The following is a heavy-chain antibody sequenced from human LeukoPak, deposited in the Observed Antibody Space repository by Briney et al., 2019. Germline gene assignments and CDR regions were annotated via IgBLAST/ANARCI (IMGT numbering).Heavy chain of an antibody. J-gene: IGHJ4*02. CDR2: INPSGST. CDR1: GGSFSGYS. V-gene: IGHV4-34*01. CDR3: ARGRPPGS. D-gene: IGHD6-25*01. Sequence: SETLSLTCAVYGGSFSGYSWTWIRQPPGKGLEWIGEINPSGSTDYNASLKSRVAISVDTSKSQFSLKLSSVTAADTAVYYCARGRPPGSWGQGTLVIVSS.